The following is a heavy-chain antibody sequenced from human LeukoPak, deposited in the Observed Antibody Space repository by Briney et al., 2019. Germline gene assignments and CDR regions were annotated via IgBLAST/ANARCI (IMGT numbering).Heavy chain of an antibody. CDR1: GGSISSSSYY. Sequence: SETLSLTCTVSGGSISSSSYYWGWIRQPPGKGLEWIGSIYYSGSTNYNPSLKSRVTISVDTSKNQFSLKLSSVTAADTAVYYCARQEGIAAAGTIWLDYWGQGTLVTVSS. CDR3: ARQEGIAAAGTIWLDY. V-gene: IGHV4-39*01. CDR2: IYYSGST. D-gene: IGHD6-13*01. J-gene: IGHJ4*02.